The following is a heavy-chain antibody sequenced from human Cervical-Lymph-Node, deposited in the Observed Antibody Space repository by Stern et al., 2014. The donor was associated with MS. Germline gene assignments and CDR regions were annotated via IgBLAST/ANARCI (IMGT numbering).Heavy chain of an antibody. D-gene: IGHD1-14*01. CDR2: INPSGGST. J-gene: IGHJ1*01. CDR1: GYTFTSYY. V-gene: IGHV1-46*03. Sequence: VQLVESGAEVKKPGASVKVSCKASGYTFTSYYMHWVRQAPGQGLEWMGIINPSGGSTSYAQKFQGRVTMTRDTSTSTVYMELSSLRSEDTAVYYCAPTPMKYNMLQHWGQGTLVTVSS. CDR3: APTPMKYNMLQH.